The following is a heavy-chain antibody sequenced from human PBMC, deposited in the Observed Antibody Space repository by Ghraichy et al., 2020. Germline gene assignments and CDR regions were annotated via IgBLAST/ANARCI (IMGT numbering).Heavy chain of an antibody. V-gene: IGHV1-18*01. CDR2: ISGYNGNT. CDR1: GYTFSTYG. D-gene: IGHD3-10*01. Sequence: ASVKVSCKASGYTFSTYGISWVRQAPGQGLEWMGWISGYNGNTNYAQKFQVRVNMTTDTSTSTAYMELGSLRSDDTAVYYCARYHYGSGSYVNRYYYYGMDVWGQGTTVTVSS. CDR3: ARYHYGSGSYVNRYYYYGMDV. J-gene: IGHJ6*02.